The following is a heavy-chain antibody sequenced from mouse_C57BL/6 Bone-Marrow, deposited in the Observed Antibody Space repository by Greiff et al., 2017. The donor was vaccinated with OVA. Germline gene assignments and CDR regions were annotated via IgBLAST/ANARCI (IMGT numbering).Heavy chain of an antibody. J-gene: IGHJ3*01. CDR3: ARAHYGEFVAY. CDR2: IYPRSGNT. V-gene: IGHV1-81*01. CDR1: GYTFTSYG. Sequence: QVQLQQSGAELARPGASVKLSCKASGYTFTSYGISWVKQRTGQGLEWIGEIYPRSGNTYYNEKFKGKATLTVDKSSSTAYMELRSLTSEDSAVYFCARAHYGEFVAYWGQGTLVTVSA. D-gene: IGHD1-1*02.